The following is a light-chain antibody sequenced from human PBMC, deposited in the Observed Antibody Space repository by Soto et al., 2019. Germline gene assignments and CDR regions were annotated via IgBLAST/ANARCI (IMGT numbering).Light chain of an antibody. Sequence: DIQMTQSPSAMSASVGDRVTITCRASQGIGIYLTWFQQKPGKVPKRLIYAASDLQPGVPPRFSGSGSGTEFTLTISSLQPEDFATYYCLQNHAYPPTFGQGTKVDIK. CDR1: QGIGIY. V-gene: IGKV1-17*03. J-gene: IGKJ1*01. CDR2: AAS. CDR3: LQNHAYPPT.